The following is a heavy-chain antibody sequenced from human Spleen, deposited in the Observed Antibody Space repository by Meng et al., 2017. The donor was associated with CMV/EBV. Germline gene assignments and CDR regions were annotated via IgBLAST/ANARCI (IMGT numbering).Heavy chain of an antibody. CDR2: INWNGGST. D-gene: IGHD6-6*01. CDR1: GFTFDDYG. J-gene: IGHJ4*02. V-gene: IGHV3-20*04. Sequence: GESLKISCAASGFTFDDYGMSWVRQAPGKGLEWVSGINWNGGSTGYADSVKGRFTISRDNAKNSLYLQMNSLRAEDTALYYCARGMSIAAPRFFVYWGQGALVTVSS. CDR3: ARGMSIAAPRFFVY.